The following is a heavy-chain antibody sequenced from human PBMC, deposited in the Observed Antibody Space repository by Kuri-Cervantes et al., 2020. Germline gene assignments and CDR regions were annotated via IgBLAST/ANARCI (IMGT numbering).Heavy chain of an antibody. J-gene: IGHJ1*01. CDR3: ARDRVGTKYFQH. CDR1: GFTVSSNS. CDR2: IRQDGSEK. Sequence: SCAASGFTVSSNSMSWVRQAPGKGLEWLANIRQDGSEKYYVDSVKGRFTISRDNAKNSLFLQMNSLRAEDTAVYYCARDRVGTKYFQHWGQGTLVTVSS. V-gene: IGHV3-7*01. D-gene: IGHD1-26*01.